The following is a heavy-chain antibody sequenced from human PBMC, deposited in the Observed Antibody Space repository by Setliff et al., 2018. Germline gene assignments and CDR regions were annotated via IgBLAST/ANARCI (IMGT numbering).Heavy chain of an antibody. D-gene: IGHD5-18*01. J-gene: IGHJ4*01. CDR3: AKASLAYSFGYYFDS. CDR1: ESTFSSFG. V-gene: IGHV3-30*02. CDR2: IRYDGSYE. Sequence: LRLSCTASESTFSSFGMHWVRQAPGKGLEWVGFIRYDGSYEYYADSVQGRFTISRDNSKNTLFLHMNNLRPEDTASYYCAKASLAYSFGYYFDSWGQGALVTVSS.